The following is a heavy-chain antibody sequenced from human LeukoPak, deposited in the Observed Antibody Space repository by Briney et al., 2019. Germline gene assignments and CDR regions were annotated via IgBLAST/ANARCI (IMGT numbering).Heavy chain of an antibody. CDR2: IYYSGST. V-gene: IGHV4-59*01. D-gene: IGHD3-22*01. J-gene: IGHJ3*02. CDR1: GGSISSYY. Sequence: PSETLSLTCTVSGGSISSYYWSWIRQPPGKGLEWIGFIYYSGSTNYNPSLKSRVTISVDTSKNQFSLKLSSVTAADTAVYYCARARNYYDSSDYYYEGDAFDIWGQGTMVTVSS. CDR3: ARARNYYDSSDYYYEGDAFDI.